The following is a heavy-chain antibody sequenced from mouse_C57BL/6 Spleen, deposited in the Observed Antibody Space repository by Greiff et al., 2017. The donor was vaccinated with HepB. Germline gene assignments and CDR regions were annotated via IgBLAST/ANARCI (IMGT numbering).Heavy chain of an antibody. CDR3: ARSGGYGSSLYAMDY. Sequence: QLVESGPELVKPGASVKISCKASGYSFTGYYMNWVKQSPEKSLEWIGEINPSTGGTTYNQKFKAKATLTVDKSSSTAYMQLKSLTSEDSAVYYCARSGGYGSSLYAMDYWGQGTSVTVSS. CDR2: INPSTGGT. V-gene: IGHV1-42*01. D-gene: IGHD1-1*01. CDR1: GYSFTGYY. J-gene: IGHJ4*01.